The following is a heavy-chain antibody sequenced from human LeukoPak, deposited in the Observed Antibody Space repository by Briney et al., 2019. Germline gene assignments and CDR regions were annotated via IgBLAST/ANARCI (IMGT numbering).Heavy chain of an antibody. CDR2: ISYDGSNK. J-gene: IGHJ4*02. CDR1: GFTFSSYA. V-gene: IGHV3-30*04. CDR3: ARGRRAIVVVTAMDV. D-gene: IGHD2-21*02. Sequence: PGGSLRLSCAASGFTFSSYAMHWVRQAPGKGLEWVAVISYDGSNKYYADSVKGRFTISRDNSKNTLYLQMNSLRAEHTAVYYCARGRRAIVVVTAMDVWGQGTLVTVSS.